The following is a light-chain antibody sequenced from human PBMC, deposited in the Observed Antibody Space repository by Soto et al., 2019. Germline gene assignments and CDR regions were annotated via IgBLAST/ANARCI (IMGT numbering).Light chain of an antibody. CDR3: QVWESSSDQVV. V-gene: IGLV3-21*02. CDR1: NIGTKS. CDR2: DDS. Sequence: SSELTQPPSVSVAPGQTAKITCGGNNIGTKSVHWYQQKAGQAPVLVVHDDSDRPSGIPERFSGSNSANTATLTISGVEAGDEADYYCQVWESSSDQVVFAGGTQLTVL. J-gene: IGLJ2*01.